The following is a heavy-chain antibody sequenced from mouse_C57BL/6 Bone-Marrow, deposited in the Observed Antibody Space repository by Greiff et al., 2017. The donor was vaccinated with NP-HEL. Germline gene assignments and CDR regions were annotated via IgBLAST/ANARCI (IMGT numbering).Heavy chain of an antibody. V-gene: IGHV1-54*01. Sequence: VQLVESGAELVRPGTSVKVSCKASGYAFTNYLIEWVKQRPGQGLEWIGVINPGSGGTNYNEKFKGKATLTADKSSSTAYMQLSSLTSEDSAVYFCARLGWFYYFDYWGQGTTLTVSS. D-gene: IGHD2-3*01. J-gene: IGHJ2*01. CDR2: INPGSGGT. CDR3: ARLGWFYYFDY. CDR1: GYAFTNYL.